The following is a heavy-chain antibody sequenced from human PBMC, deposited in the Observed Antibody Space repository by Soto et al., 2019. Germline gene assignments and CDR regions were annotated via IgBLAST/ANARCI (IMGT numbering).Heavy chain of an antibody. CDR3: ARILSAAVPDYYYYYGMDV. J-gene: IGHJ6*02. CDR2: INSDGSST. V-gene: IGHV3-74*01. CDR1: GFTFSSYW. D-gene: IGHD3-3*01. Sequence: EVQLVESGGGLVQPGGSLRLSCAASGFTFSSYWMHWVRQASGKGLVWVSRINSDGSSTSYADSVKGRFTISRDNAKNTLYLQMNSLRAEDTAVYYCARILSAAVPDYYYYYGMDVWGQGTTVTVSS.